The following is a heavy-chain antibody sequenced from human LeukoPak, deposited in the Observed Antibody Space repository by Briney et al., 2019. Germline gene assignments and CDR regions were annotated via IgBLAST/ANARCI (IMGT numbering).Heavy chain of an antibody. CDR2: TYFTGST. CDR1: RGSISSGGHY. V-gene: IGHV4-31*03. J-gene: IGHJ4*02. Sequence: PSETLSLTCNVSRGSISSGGHYWSWIRQRPGKGLEWMGYTYFTGSTYYNPSLQSRLIISADTSTTQFSLRLRSVTAADTAVYYCARVSFTYGPLDSWGPGILVTVSS. D-gene: IGHD3-10*01. CDR3: ARVSFTYGPLDS.